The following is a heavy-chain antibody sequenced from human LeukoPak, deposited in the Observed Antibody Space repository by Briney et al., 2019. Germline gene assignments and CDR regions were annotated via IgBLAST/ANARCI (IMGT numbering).Heavy chain of an antibody. CDR2: IYYSGST. Sequence: SETLSLTCTVSGGSISSGGYYWSWIRQHPGKGLEWIGYIYYSGSTYYNPSLKSRVTISVDTSKNQFSLKLSSVTAADTAVYYCARDLRHGGWFDPWGQGTLVTASS. V-gene: IGHV4-31*03. CDR3: ARDLRHGGWFDP. CDR1: GGSISSGGYY. J-gene: IGHJ5*02. D-gene: IGHD3-10*01.